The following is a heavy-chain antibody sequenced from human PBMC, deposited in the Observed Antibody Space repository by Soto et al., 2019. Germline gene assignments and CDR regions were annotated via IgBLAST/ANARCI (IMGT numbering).Heavy chain of an antibody. CDR3: AKEYDSSGYYPDY. J-gene: IGHJ4*02. CDR2: LHSGGDT. Sequence: GGSLRLSCVASGIPVSSNYMAWVRQAPGKGLEWVSVLHSGGDTYYANSVKGRFTISRHDSTNTLYLQMNSLTPEDTAVYYCAKEYDSSGYYPDYWGQGTLVTVSS. CDR1: GIPVSSNY. D-gene: IGHD3-22*01. V-gene: IGHV3-53*04.